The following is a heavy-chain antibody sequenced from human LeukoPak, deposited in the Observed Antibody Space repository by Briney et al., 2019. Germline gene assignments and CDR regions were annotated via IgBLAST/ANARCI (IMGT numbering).Heavy chain of an antibody. Sequence: GGSLRLSCAASGFTFSNAWMSWVRQAPGKGLEWVGRIKSKTDGGTTDYAAPVKGRFTISRDDSKNTLYLQMNSLKTEDTAVYYCTTYHYSRWSHFDYWGQGTLVTVSS. CDR2: IKSKTDGGTT. D-gene: IGHD6-13*01. J-gene: IGHJ4*02. V-gene: IGHV3-15*01. CDR1: GFTFSNAW. CDR3: TTYHYSRWSHFDY.